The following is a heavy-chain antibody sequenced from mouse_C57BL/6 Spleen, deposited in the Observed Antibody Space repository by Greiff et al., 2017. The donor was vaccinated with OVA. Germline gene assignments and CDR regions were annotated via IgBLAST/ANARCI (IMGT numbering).Heavy chain of an antibody. Sequence: QVQLQQPGAELVKPGASVKLSCKASGYTFTSYWMQWVKQRPGQGLEWIGEIDPSDSYTNYNQKFKGKATLTVDTSSSTAYMQLSSLTSEDSAVYYCAMIYYGYGYAMDYWGQGTSVTVSS. J-gene: IGHJ4*01. CDR2: IDPSDSYT. V-gene: IGHV1-50*01. D-gene: IGHD2-2*01. CDR3: AMIYYGYGYAMDY. CDR1: GYTFTSYW.